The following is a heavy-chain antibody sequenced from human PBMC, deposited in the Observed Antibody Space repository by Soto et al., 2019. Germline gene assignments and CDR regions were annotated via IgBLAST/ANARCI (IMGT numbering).Heavy chain of an antibody. Sequence: QVQLVQSGAEVKKPGASVKVSCKASGYTFTSYGISWVRQAPGQGLEWMGWISAYNGNTNYAQKLQGRVTMTTDTSTSTAYIELRSLRSDDTAVYYCARDRTRRQLRYFDWLLFTSGLDPWGQGTLVTVSS. CDR1: GYTFTSYG. V-gene: IGHV1-18*01. D-gene: IGHD3-9*01. CDR2: ISAYNGNT. CDR3: ARDRTRRQLRYFDWLLFTSGLDP. J-gene: IGHJ5*02.